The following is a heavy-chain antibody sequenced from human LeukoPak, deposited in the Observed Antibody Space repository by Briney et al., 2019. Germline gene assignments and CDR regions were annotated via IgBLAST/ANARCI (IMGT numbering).Heavy chain of an antibody. Sequence: GASVKVSCKASGYTFTSYDINWVRQATGQGLEWMGWMNPNSGNTGYAQKFQGRVTMTRNTSISTAYMELSSLRSEDTAVYYCARDKSSSFWFDPWGQGTLVTVSS. J-gene: IGHJ5*02. V-gene: IGHV1-8*01. CDR1: GYTFTSYD. CDR2: MNPNSGNT. D-gene: IGHD6-6*01. CDR3: ARDKSSSFWFDP.